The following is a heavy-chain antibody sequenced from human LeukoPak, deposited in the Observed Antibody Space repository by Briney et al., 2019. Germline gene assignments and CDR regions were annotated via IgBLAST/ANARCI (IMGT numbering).Heavy chain of an antibody. J-gene: IGHJ4*02. V-gene: IGHV3-48*04. D-gene: IGHD1-26*01. CDR1: GFTFSSYS. CDR2: ISSSSSTI. Sequence: GGSLRLSRAASGFTFSSYSMNWVRQAPGKGLEWVSYISSSSSTIYYADSVKGRFTISRDNAKNSLYLQMNSLRAEDTAVYYCAKGSGSYLSPLYYFDYWGQGTLVTVSS. CDR3: AKGSGSYLSPLYYFDY.